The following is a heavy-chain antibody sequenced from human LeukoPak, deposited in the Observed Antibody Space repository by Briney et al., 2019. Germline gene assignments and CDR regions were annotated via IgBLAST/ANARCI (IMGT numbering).Heavy chain of an antibody. CDR3: ARTWKARPFDY. V-gene: IGHV4-34*01. D-gene: IGHD1-1*01. J-gene: IGHJ4*02. Sequence: KPSETLSLTCAVYGGSFSGYYWSWIRQPPGKGLEWIGEINHSGSTNYNPSLKSRVTISVDTSKNQFSLKLSSVTAADTAVYYCARTWKARPFDYWGQGTLVTVSS. CDR1: GGSFSGYY. CDR2: INHSGST.